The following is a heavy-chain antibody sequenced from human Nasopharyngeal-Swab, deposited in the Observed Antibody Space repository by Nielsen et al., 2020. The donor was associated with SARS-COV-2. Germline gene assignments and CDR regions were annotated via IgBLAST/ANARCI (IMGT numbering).Heavy chain of an antibody. J-gene: IGHJ4*02. D-gene: IGHD6-13*01. Sequence: VRQAPGKGLEWVAVIWYDGSNKYYADSVKGRFTISRDNSKNTLYLEVNSLRAEDTAVYYCAKEGLSIAAAGTVDYWGQGTLVTVSS. V-gene: IGHV3-33*06. CDR2: IWYDGSNK. CDR3: AKEGLSIAAAGTVDY.